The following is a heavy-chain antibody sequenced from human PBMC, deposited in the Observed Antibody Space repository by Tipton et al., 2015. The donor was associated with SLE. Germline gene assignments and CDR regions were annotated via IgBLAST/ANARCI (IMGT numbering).Heavy chain of an antibody. CDR2: IYYSGST. J-gene: IGHJ4*02. CDR1: GGSISSYY. V-gene: IGHV4-59*01. D-gene: IGHD2-2*01. CDR3: ARELFCSSTSCPFDY. Sequence: TLSLTCTVSGGSISSYYWSWIRQPPGKGLEWIGNIYYSGSTNYNPSLKSRVTISVDTSKNQFSLKLSSVTAADTAVYYCARELFCSSTSCPFDYWGQGTLVTVSS.